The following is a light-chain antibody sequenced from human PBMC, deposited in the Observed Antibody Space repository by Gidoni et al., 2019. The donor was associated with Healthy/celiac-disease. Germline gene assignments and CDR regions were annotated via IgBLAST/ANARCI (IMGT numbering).Light chain of an antibody. V-gene: IGKV1-39*01. CDR1: QSSSSY. Sequence: DIQMTQSPSSLSASVGDRVTITCRASQSSSSYLNWYQQKPGKAPKLLIYAASSLQSGVPSRFSGSGSGTDFTLTISSLQPEDFATYYCQQSYSTPVAFXQXTKVEIK. CDR2: AAS. CDR3: QQSYSTPVA. J-gene: IGKJ1*01.